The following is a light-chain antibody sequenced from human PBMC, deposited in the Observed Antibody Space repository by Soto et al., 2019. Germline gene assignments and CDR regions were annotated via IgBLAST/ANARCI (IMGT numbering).Light chain of an antibody. J-gene: IGLJ2*01. Sequence: QSVLTQPASVSGSPGQSIAISCTGTSSDVGGYNYVSWYQQYPGKAPKLMIYDVSNRPSGVSDRFSGSKSGNTASLPISGLQAEDEADYYCSSYTNSVPPFIFGGGTKLTVL. V-gene: IGLV2-14*03. CDR1: SSDVGGYNY. CDR2: DVS. CDR3: SSYTNSVPPFI.